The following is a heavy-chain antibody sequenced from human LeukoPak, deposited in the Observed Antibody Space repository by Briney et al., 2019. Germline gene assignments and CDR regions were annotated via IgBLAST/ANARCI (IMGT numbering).Heavy chain of an antibody. CDR1: GGSFSGYY. CDR2: INHSGST. V-gene: IGHV4-34*01. D-gene: IGHD3-22*01. J-gene: IGHJ4*02. CDR3: ARADDSSGYYFGRDY. Sequence: KPSETLSLTCAVYGGSFSGYYWSWIRQPPGKGLEWIGEINHSGSTNYNPSLKSRVTISVDTSKNQFSLKLSSVTAADTAVYYCARADDSSGYYFGRDYWGQGTLVTVSS.